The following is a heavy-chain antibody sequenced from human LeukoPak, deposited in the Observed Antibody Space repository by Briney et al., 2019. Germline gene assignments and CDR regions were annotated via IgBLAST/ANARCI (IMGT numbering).Heavy chain of an antibody. Sequence: SETLSLTCTVSGGSISSYYWSWIRQPAGKGLEWIGRIYTSGSTNYNPSLKSRVTISVDTSKNQFSLKLSSVTAADTAVYYCARGWGDYYYYYYMDVWGKGTTVTVSS. CDR2: IYTSGST. J-gene: IGHJ6*03. D-gene: IGHD3-16*01. CDR1: GGSISSYY. CDR3: ARGWGDYYYYYYMDV. V-gene: IGHV4-4*07.